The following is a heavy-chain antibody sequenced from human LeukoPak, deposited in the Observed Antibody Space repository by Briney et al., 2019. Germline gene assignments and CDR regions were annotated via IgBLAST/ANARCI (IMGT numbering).Heavy chain of an antibody. D-gene: IGHD3-3*01. CDR2: IYYSGST. CDR1: GGSISSSSYY. Sequence: SETLSLTCTVSGGSISSSSYYWIRQPPGKGLEWIGSIYYSGSTYYNPSLKSRVTISVDTSKNQFSLKLSSVTAADTAVYYCASRSSIWSGYQDTLYYFDSWGQGTLVTVSS. CDR3: ASRSSIWSGYQDTLYYFDS. J-gene: IGHJ4*02. V-gene: IGHV4-39*01.